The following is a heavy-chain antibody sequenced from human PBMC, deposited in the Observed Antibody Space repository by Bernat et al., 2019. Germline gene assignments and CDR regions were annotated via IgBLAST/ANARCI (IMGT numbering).Heavy chain of an antibody. J-gene: IGHJ4*02. CDR1: GFTFSSYG. CDR3: AKAGVSAVGDY. D-gene: IGHD3-10*01. Sequence: QVQLVESGGGVVQPGRSLRLSCAASGFTFSSYGMHWVRQAPGKGLEWVAVISYDGSNKYYADSVKGRFTISRDNSKNTLYLQMNSLRAEDTAVYYCAKAGVSAVGDYWGQGTLVTVSS. CDR2: ISYDGSNK. V-gene: IGHV3-30*18.